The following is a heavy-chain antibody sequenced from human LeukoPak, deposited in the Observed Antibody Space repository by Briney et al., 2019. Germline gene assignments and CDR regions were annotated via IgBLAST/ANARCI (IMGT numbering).Heavy chain of an antibody. D-gene: IGHD2-2*02. J-gene: IGHJ5*02. V-gene: IGHV1-8*01. CDR1: GYTFTRYD. CDR3: ARALYCSSTSCDRRGRNWFDP. CDR2: MNPNMGNT. Sequence: ASVKVSCKASGYTFTRYDTNWVRQATGHGLEWMGWMNPNMGNTGYAHKFQDRVTMTRNTSISTAYMELSSLRSEDTAVYYCARALYCSSTSCDRRGRNWFDPWGQGTLVTVSS.